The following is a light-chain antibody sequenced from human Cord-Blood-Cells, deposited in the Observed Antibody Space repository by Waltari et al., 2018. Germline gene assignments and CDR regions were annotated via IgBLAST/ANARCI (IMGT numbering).Light chain of an antibody. CDR1: SSGVGSYNL. Sequence: QSALPQPASVSGSPGQSITISCTGTSSGVGSYNLVSWYQQHPGKAPKLMIYEGSKRPSGVSNRFSGSKSGNTASLTISGLQAEDEADYYCCSYAGSSTLVFGGGTKLTVL. J-gene: IGLJ3*02. V-gene: IGLV2-23*01. CDR3: CSYAGSSTLV. CDR2: EGS.